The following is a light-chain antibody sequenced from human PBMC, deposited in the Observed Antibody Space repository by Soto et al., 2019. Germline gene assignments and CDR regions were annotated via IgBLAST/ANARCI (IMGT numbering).Light chain of an antibody. CDR2: GAS. CDR1: QTVSSN. J-gene: IGKJ1*01. Sequence: EIVLTQSPGTLSLSPGERATLSCRASQTVSSNLAWYQQKPGQAPRLLTYGASTRATGIPARFSGSGSGTEFTLTISSLQPEDFAVYYCQQYYNWPRTFGQGIKVDI. CDR3: QQYYNWPRT. V-gene: IGKV3-15*01.